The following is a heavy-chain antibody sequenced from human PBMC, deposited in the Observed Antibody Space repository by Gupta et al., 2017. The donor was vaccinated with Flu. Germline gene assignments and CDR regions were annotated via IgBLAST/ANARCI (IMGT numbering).Heavy chain of an antibody. CDR1: GFNFTSTA. Sequence: EVQLLGSGGNLVQPGGSLSLSCAPSGFNFTSTAMSWVRRAPGGGLEWVSSIGNTGTITYYADSVKGRFTMSRDSSTEVVSLYMTGLRHDDTAMYYCAAGAVTTSLFDHWGQGTLVTVS. CDR3: AAGAVTTSLFDH. J-gene: IGHJ4*02. CDR2: IGNTGTIT. V-gene: IGHV3-23*01. D-gene: IGHD4-11*01.